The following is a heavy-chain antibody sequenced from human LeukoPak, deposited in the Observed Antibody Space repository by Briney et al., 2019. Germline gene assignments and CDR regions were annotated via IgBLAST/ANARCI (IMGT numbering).Heavy chain of an antibody. CDR2: IYHSGST. Sequence: SETLSLTCTVSGYSISSGYYWGWIRQPPGKGLEWIGSIYHSGSTYYNPSLKSRVTISVDTSKNQFSLKLSSVTAADTAVYYCARDSRAAGTAFDPWGQGTLVTVSS. CDR3: ARDSRAAGTAFDP. V-gene: IGHV4-38-2*02. D-gene: IGHD6-13*01. CDR1: GYSISSGYY. J-gene: IGHJ5*02.